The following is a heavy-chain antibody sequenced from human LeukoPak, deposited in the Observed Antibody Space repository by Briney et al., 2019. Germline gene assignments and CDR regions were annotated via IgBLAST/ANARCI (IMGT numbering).Heavy chain of an antibody. J-gene: IGHJ4*02. D-gene: IGHD1-26*01. Sequence: GGSLTFSAAASGFTFYDYAWHWVGQAQGKGLEGFSGISWNSGSIGYADSVKGRFTISRDNAKNSLYLQMNSLRAEDTALYYCAKETRVGATKGSFDYWGQGTLVTVSS. CDR1: GFTFYDYA. CDR2: ISWNSGSI. CDR3: AKETRVGATKGSFDY. V-gene: IGHV3-9*01.